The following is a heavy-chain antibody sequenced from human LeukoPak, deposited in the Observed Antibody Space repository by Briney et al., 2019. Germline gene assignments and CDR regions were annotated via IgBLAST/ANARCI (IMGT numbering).Heavy chain of an antibody. J-gene: IGHJ5*02. CDR2: IRYDGSNK. V-gene: IGHV3-30*02. Sequence: GGSLRLSCAASGFTFSSYGMHWVRQAPGKGLEWVAFIRYDGSNKYYADSVKGRFTIPRDNSKNTLYLQMNSLRAEDTAVYYCAKDSYGDYEVGWFDPWGQGTLVTVSS. CDR1: GFTFSSYG. D-gene: IGHD4-17*01. CDR3: AKDSYGDYEVGWFDP.